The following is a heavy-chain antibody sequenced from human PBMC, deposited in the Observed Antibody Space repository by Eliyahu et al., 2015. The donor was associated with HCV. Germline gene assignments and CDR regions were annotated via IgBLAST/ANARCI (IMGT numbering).Heavy chain of an antibody. Sequence: QMQLVQSGPEVKKPGTXVKVSCKASGXTFTSSAMQWVRQARGQRLEWIGWIXVGSGNTNYAQKFQERVTITRDMSTSTAYMELSSLRSEDTAVYYCAADFEDGDFDIWGQGTMVTVSS. CDR2: IXVGSGNT. CDR1: GXTFTSSA. J-gene: IGHJ3*02. D-gene: IGHD4-17*01. V-gene: IGHV1-58*02. CDR3: AADFEDGDFDI.